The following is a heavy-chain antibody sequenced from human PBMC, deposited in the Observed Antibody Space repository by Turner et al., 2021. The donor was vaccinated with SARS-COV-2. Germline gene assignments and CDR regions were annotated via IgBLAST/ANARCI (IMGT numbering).Heavy chain of an antibody. CDR1: GFTFSSHS. D-gene: IGHD7-27*01. V-gene: IGHV3-74*02. Sequence: EVQLVESGGDLVQPGGSLSLSCAASGFTFSSHSMHLVRQVPGGGLVWVSRINYDGSIRDHADSVEGRFTISRDNTKNMLYLQMNSLRAEDTAIYYCTRNNWGIDSWGQGALVTVSS. J-gene: IGHJ4*02. CDR3: TRNNWGIDS. CDR2: INYDGSIR.